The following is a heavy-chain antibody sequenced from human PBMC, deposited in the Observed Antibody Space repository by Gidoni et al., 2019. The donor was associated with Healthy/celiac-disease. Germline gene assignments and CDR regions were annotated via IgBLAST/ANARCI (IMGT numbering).Heavy chain of an antibody. CDR2: ISSSGSTI. D-gene: IGHD3-3*01. J-gene: IGHJ4*02. CDR1: GFTFSRYE. CDR3: ARDKTGDYDFWSGYHPFDY. Sequence: EVQLVESGGGLVQPGGSLRLPCAASGFTFSRYEMNWVRQAPGKGLEWVSYISSSGSTICYADSVKGRFTISRDNAKNSLYLQMNSLRAEYTAVYYCARDKTGDYDFWSGYHPFDYWGQGTLVTVSS. V-gene: IGHV3-48*03.